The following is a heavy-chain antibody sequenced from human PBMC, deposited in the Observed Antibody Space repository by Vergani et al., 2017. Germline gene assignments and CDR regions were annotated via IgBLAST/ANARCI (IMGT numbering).Heavy chain of an antibody. J-gene: IGHJ4*02. D-gene: IGHD5-18*01. Sequence: EVQLVESGGGLVKPGGSLRLSCAASGFTFSSYAMSWVRQAPGKGLEWVSAISGSGGSTYYADSVKGRFTISRDNSKNTLYLQMNSLRAEDTALYYCAKAHLFSGYSYGSPSDYWGQGTLVTVSS. V-gene: IGHV3-23*04. CDR3: AKAHLFSGYSYGSPSDY. CDR1: GFTFSSYA. CDR2: ISGSGGST.